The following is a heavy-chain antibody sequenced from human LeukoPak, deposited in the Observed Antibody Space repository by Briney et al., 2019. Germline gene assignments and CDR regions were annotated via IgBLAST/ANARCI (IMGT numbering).Heavy chain of an antibody. Sequence: GGSLRLSCAASGFTFSNNAMHWVRQAPGKGLEWVAVISYDGSNKYYADSVKGRFTISRDNSKNTLYLQMNSLRAEDTAVYYCARDDSEWRGVTLYYFDYWGQGTLVTVSS. CDR2: ISYDGSNK. CDR1: GFTFSNNA. J-gene: IGHJ4*02. CDR3: ARDDSEWRGVTLYYFDY. D-gene: IGHD3-10*01. V-gene: IGHV3-30*03.